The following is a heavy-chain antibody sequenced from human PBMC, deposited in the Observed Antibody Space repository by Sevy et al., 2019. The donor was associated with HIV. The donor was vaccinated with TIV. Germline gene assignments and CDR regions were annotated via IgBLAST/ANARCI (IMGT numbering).Heavy chain of an antibody. CDR3: ARESGDCSTTSCYEGVFDY. CDR2: IYTSGST. V-gene: IGHV4-61*02. Sequence: SETLSLTCTVSGGSISSGNYYWSWIRQPAGKGLEWIGRIYTSGSTNYNPSLKSRVTISVDTSKNQFSLKLSSVTAAGTAVYYCARESGDCSTTSCYEGVFDYWGQGTLVTVSS. J-gene: IGHJ4*02. CDR1: GGSISSGNYY. D-gene: IGHD2-2*01.